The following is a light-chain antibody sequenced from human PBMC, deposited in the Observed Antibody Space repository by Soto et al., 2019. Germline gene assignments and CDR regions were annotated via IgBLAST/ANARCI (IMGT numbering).Light chain of an antibody. CDR2: GAS. Sequence: EIVLTQSPGTLSLTPGERATLSCRASQSVGSNYLAWYQQNPGQSPTLLIYGASSRATGIPDRFSGSGSGTDFILTISRLEPEDFAVYYCQQYDRSWTFGQGSKADI. CDR3: QQYDRSWT. J-gene: IGKJ1*01. CDR1: QSVGSNY. V-gene: IGKV3-20*01.